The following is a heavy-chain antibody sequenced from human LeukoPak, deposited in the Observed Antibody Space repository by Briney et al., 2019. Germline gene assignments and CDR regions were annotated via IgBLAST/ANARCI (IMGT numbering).Heavy chain of an antibody. CDR1: SGSISSHY. J-gene: IGHJ5*02. D-gene: IGHD6-13*01. CDR2: IYYSGST. CDR3: ASSSRYSSSWYFDP. V-gene: IGHV4-59*11. Sequence: PSETLSLTCTVSSGSISSHYWSWIRQPPGKGLEWIGYIYYSGSTNYNPSLKSRVTISVDTSKNQFSLKLSSVTAADTAVYYCASSSRYSSSWYFDPWGQGTLVTVSS.